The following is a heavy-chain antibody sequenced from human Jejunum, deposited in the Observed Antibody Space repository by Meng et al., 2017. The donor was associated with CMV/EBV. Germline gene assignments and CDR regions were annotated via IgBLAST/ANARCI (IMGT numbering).Heavy chain of an antibody. V-gene: IGHV5-51*01. Sequence: YSFNYYWIAWLRQMPGKGLEWMGIIYPLDSKTKSSPCFEGQVTVSADKSISTAYLQWSSLKASDTAMYYCARFNPSSTLLGWFDPWGQGTQVTVSS. CDR3: ARFNPSSTLLGWFDP. CDR2: IYPLDSKT. J-gene: IGHJ5*02. CDR1: YSFNYYW. D-gene: IGHD2-2*01.